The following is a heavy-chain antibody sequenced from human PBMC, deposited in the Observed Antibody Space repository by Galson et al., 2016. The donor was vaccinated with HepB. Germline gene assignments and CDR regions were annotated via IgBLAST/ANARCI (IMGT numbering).Heavy chain of an antibody. CDR3: ARGGGHGFFDY. D-gene: IGHD3-10*01. Sequence: SLRLSCAASGFTFSSYGMHWVRQAPGRGLEWVAVIWYDGSNKYYADSVKGRFTISRDNSKNTLYLQMNSLRAEDTALYYCARGGGHGFFDYWGQGTQVTVSS. J-gene: IGHJ4*02. V-gene: IGHV3-33*01. CDR2: IWYDGSNK. CDR1: GFTFSSYG.